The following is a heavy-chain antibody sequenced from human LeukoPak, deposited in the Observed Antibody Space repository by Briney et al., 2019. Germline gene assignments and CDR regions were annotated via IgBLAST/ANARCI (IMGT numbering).Heavy chain of an antibody. Sequence: GGSLRLSCAASGFTFSTYWMSWVRQAPGKGLEWVTSINQDGSEKYYVDSAKGRFTISRDNSKNTLYLQMNSLRAEDTAVYYCAKATPAAITYWGQGTLVTVSS. V-gene: IGHV3-7*01. D-gene: IGHD2-2*02. CDR2: INQDGSEK. CDR1: GFTFSTYW. CDR3: AKATPAAITY. J-gene: IGHJ4*02.